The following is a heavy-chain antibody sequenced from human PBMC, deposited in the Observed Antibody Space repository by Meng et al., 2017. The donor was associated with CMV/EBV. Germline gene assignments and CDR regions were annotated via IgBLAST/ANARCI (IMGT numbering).Heavy chain of an antibody. CDR2: ISWNSGSI. Sequence: SLKISCAASGFTFDDYAMHWVRQAPGKGLEWVSGISWNSGSIGYADSVKGRFTISRDNSKNTLYLQMNSLRAEDTAVYYCAKVMTTVTTPLGYWGQGTLVTVSS. CDR3: AKVMTTVTTPLGY. V-gene: IGHV3-9*01. J-gene: IGHJ4*02. D-gene: IGHD4-11*01. CDR1: GFTFDDYA.